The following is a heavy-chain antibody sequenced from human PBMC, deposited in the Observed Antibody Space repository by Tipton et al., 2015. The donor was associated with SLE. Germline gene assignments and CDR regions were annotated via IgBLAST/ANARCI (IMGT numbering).Heavy chain of an antibody. Sequence: GSLRLSCVASGFTFSSYDMHWVRQAPGKGLEWIAYIDRSGNPEYYADSVKGRFTISRDNVKNSLYLQMNSLRVDDTAVYYCARMEWLDLWGQGTLVTVSS. CDR1: GFTFSSYD. D-gene: IGHD3-3*01. J-gene: IGHJ5*02. V-gene: IGHV3-48*03. CDR2: IDRSGNPE. CDR3: ARMEWLDL.